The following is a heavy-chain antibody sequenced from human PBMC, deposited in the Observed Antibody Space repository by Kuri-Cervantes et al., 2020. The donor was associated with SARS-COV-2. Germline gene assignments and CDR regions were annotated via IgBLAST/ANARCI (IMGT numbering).Heavy chain of an antibody. J-gene: IGHJ4*02. CDR2: IKQDGSEK. CDR3: AREAFGYCSGGSCYSHY. CDR1: GFTFSSYW. Sequence: GGSLRLSCAASGFTFSSYWMSWVRQAPGKGLEWVANIKQDGSEKYYVDSVKGRFTISRDNAKNSLYLRMNSLRAEDTAVYYCAREAFGYCSGGSCYSHYWGQGTLVTVSS. D-gene: IGHD2-15*01. V-gene: IGHV3-7*01.